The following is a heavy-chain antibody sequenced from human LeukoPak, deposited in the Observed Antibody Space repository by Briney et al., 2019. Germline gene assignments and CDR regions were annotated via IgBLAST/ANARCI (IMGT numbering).Heavy chain of an antibody. CDR1: GYTFTSYG. V-gene: IGHV1-18*04. Sequence: GASVKVSCKASGYTFTSYGISWVRQAPGQGLEWMGWISAYNGNTNYARKLQGRVTMTTDTSTSTAYMELRSLRSDDTAVCYCARVDFSGSGNWFDPWGQGTLVTVSS. CDR3: ARVDFSGSGNWFDP. J-gene: IGHJ5*02. CDR2: ISAYNGNT. D-gene: IGHD3-10*01.